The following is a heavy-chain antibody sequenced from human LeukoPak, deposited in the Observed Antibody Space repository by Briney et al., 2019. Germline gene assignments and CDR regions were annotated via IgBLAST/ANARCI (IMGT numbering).Heavy chain of an antibody. V-gene: IGHV4-39*01. CDR3: ASLSFGGVPDY. D-gene: IGHD3-16*01. J-gene: IGHJ4*02. CDR1: GGSISSSSYY. CDR2: IYYSGST. Sequence: SEPLSLTCTVSGGSISSSSYYWGWIRQPPGKGLEWIGSIYYSGSTYYNPSLKSRVTISVDTSKNQFSLKLSPVTAADTAVYYCASLSFGGVPDYWGQGTLVTVSS.